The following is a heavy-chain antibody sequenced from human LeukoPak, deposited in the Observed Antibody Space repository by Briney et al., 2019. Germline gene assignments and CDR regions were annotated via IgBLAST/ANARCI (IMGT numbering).Heavy chain of an antibody. CDR3: ARWYYYGSGRRQFDY. CDR1: GYTISSGYY. CDR2: IYYSGTT. D-gene: IGHD3-10*01. J-gene: IGHJ4*02. V-gene: IGHV4-38-2*02. Sequence: SETLSLTCTVSGYTISSGYYWGWIRQPPGKGLEWIGYIYYSGTTNYNPSLKSRVTISVDTSKNQFSLKLSSVTAADTAVYYCARWYYYGSGRRQFDYWGQGTLVTVSS.